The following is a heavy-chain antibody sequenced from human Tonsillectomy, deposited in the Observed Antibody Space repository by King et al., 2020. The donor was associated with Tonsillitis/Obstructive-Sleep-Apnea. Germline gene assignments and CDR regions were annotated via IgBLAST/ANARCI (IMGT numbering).Heavy chain of an antibody. CDR3: ALIPRDDYGDYDAGMDV. J-gene: IGHJ6*02. Sequence: VQLVESGAEVKKPGASVKVSCKASGYTFTGYYMHWVRQAPGQGLEWMGWINPNSGGTNYAQKFQGRVTMTRDTSISTAYMELTRLRSDDTAVYFCALIPRDDYGDYDAGMDVWGQGTTVTVSS. CDR2: INPNSGGT. CDR1: GYTFTGYY. V-gene: IGHV1-2*02. D-gene: IGHD4-17*01.